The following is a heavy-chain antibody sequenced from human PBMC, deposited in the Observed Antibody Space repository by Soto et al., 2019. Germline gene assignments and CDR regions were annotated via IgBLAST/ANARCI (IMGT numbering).Heavy chain of an antibody. Sequence: PGGSLRLSCVASGFTFSNYDMHWVRQAPGKSLEWVSTIGAADDPYYLGSVKGRFTISRENAKNSLSLQMDSLRPGDTAVYYCARAFLGRLPRRADYYYALDVWGQGTTVTVSS. CDR1: GFTFSNYD. CDR3: ARAFLGRLPRRADYYYALDV. CDR2: IGAADDP. D-gene: IGHD3-3*01. J-gene: IGHJ6*02. V-gene: IGHV3-13*05.